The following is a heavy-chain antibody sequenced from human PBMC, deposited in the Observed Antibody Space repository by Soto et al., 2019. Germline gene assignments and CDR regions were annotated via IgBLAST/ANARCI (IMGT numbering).Heavy chain of an antibody. CDR1: GYTFTSYG. Sequence: QVQLVQSGAEVKKPGASVKVSCKASGYTFTSYGISWVRQAPGQGLEWMGWISAYNGNTNYAQKLQGRVTMTTDTSTSTAYMERRSLRSDDTAVYYCARDGNDLTGDYYYYSSMDVWGQGTTVTVSS. J-gene: IGHJ6*02. CDR2: ISAYNGNT. CDR3: ARDGNDLTGDYYYYSSMDV. V-gene: IGHV1-18*04. D-gene: IGHD1-1*01.